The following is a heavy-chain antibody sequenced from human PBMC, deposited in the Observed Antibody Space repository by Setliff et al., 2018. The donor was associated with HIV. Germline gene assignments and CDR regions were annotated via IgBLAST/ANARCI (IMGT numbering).Heavy chain of an antibody. CDR3: ARGRGPMGGDAFDI. V-gene: IGHV4-34*01. Sequence: PSETLSLTCAVYGGSLNTNHWSWIRQSPGKGLEWIGEINDSGSINYNPSLKSRITISADASKNQFSLKLTSMIAADTAMFYCARGRGPMGGDAFDIWGQGTMVTVS. D-gene: IGHD3-10*01. CDR1: GGSLNTNH. J-gene: IGHJ3*02. CDR2: INDSGSI.